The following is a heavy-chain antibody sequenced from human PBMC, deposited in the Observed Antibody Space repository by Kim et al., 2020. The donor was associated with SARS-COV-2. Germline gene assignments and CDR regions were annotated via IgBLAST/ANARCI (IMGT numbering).Heavy chain of an antibody. D-gene: IGHD6-13*01. V-gene: IGHV3-20*03. J-gene: IGHJ4*02. CDR3: ARSADPGIAAAGDY. Sequence: AESVKGRFTISSDNAKNSLNLQMNSLRAEDTALYYCARSADPGIAAAGDYWGQGTLVTVSS.